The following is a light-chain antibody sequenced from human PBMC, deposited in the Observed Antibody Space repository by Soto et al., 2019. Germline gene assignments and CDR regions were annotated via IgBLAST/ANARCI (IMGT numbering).Light chain of an antibody. V-gene: IGKV3-11*01. CDR3: QQLSNWAPMYT. Sequence: EIVLTQSPATLSLSPGERATLSCRASQSVSSYLAWYQQKPGQAPRLLIYDASNRATGIPARLSGSGSGTDFTLTISSLEPEDFAVYYCQQLSNWAPMYTVDQGTKLEIK. CDR2: DAS. J-gene: IGKJ2*01. CDR1: QSVSSY.